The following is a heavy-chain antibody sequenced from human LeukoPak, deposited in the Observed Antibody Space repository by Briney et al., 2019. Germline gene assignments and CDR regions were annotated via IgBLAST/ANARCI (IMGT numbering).Heavy chain of an antibody. CDR2: INSDGSST. Sequence: GGSLRLSCAASGFTFSSYWMHWVRQAPGKGLAWVSRINSDGSSTSYADSVKGRFTISRDNAKNTLYLQMNSLRAEDTAVYYCARPRGGGSRPWYFDYWGQGTLVTVSS. J-gene: IGHJ4*02. CDR1: GFTFSSYW. D-gene: IGHD2-15*01. V-gene: IGHV3-74*01. CDR3: ARPRGGGSRPWYFDY.